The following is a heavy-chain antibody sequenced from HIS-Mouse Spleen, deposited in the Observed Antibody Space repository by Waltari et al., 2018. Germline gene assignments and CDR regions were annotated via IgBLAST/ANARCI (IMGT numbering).Heavy chain of an antibody. D-gene: IGHD3-10*01. J-gene: IGHJ4*02. CDR1: GFTFSSHA. Sequence: QVQLVESGGGVVQPGRSLRLSFAASGFTFSSHAMPWVRPAPGKGLEWVAVISYDGSNKYYADSVKGRFTISRDNSKNTLYLQMNSLRAEDTAVYYCARDRLGGSGSYYFDYWGQGTLVTVSS. CDR2: ISYDGSNK. V-gene: IGHV3-30*04. CDR3: ARDRLGGSGSYYFDY.